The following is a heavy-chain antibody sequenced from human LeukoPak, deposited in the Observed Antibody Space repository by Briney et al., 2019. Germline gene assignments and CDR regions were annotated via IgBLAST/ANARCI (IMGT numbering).Heavy chain of an antibody. J-gene: IGHJ4*02. Sequence: GGSLRLSCAASGFTFSDYAMHWVRQAPGKGLEYVSAISNNGGGTYYANSVEGRFTISRDNSKNTVYLQMGSLRGEDMAVYYCGRELGSSSWYDYWGQGTLVTVSS. CDR3: GRELGSSSWYDY. V-gene: IGHV3-64*01. CDR1: GFTFSDYA. D-gene: IGHD6-13*01. CDR2: ISNNGGGT.